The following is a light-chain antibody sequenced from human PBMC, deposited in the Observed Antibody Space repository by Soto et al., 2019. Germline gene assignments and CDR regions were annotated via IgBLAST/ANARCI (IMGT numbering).Light chain of an antibody. Sequence: EIVLTQSPVPLSLSPGERATLSCSASQSVSSSYLAWYQQKPGQAPRLLIYGASSRATGIPDRFSGSGSGTDFTLTISRLEPEDFAVYYCQKYGSSPWKFGQGAKVDIK. CDR2: GAS. J-gene: IGKJ1*01. V-gene: IGKV3-20*01. CDR3: QKYGSSPWK. CDR1: QSVSSSY.